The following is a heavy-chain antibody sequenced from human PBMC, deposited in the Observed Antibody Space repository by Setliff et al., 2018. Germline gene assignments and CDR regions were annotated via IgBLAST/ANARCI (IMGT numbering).Heavy chain of an antibody. D-gene: IGHD6-6*01. J-gene: IGHJ6*03. V-gene: IGHV1-2*02. CDR2: LNPNSGVT. CDR3: AREGVDSRSSTDYRYYMDV. CDR1: AYSFSGYY. Sequence: ASVKVSCKTSAYSFSGYYIHWVRQAPGRGLEWMGWLNPNSGVTNYAQKFQGRVTMTRDTSTSTAYMELSSLRSEDTAVYYCAREGVDSRSSTDYRYYMDVWGKGTTVTVSS.